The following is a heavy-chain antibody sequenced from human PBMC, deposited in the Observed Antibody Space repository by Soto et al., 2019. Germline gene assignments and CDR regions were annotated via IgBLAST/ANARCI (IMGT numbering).Heavy chain of an antibody. CDR3: ARDGYGSGSYYNVSIVPTIYYYYYYGMDV. V-gene: IGHV3-33*01. Sequence: GGSLRLSCAASGFTFSSYGMHWVRQAPGKGLEWVAVIWYDGSNKYYADSVKGRFTISRDNSKNTLYLQMNSLRAEDTAVYYCARDGYGSGSYYNVSIVPTIYYYYYYGMDVWGQGTTVTVSS. CDR1: GFTFSSYG. D-gene: IGHD3-10*01. CDR2: IWYDGSNK. J-gene: IGHJ6*02.